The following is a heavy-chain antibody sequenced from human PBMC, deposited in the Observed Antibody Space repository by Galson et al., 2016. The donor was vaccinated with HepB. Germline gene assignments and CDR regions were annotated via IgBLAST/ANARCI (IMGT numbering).Heavy chain of an antibody. J-gene: IGHJ4*02. Sequence: SLRLSCAASEFTFSTYGMHWVRQAPGKGLEWVALIWHDGSNKYYADSVKGRFTISRDNPKNTLYLQMNSLKVEDTAVYYCARVHYSGRHFILDYWGQGTLVTASS. D-gene: IGHD1-26*01. CDR1: EFTFSTYG. V-gene: IGHV3-33*01. CDR2: IWHDGSNK. CDR3: ARVHYSGRHFILDY.